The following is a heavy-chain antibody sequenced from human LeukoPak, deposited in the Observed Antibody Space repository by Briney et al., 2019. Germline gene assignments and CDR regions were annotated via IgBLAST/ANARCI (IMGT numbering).Heavy chain of an antibody. CDR2: INPSGGST. CDR3: ARDEGEGYFDY. Sequence: ASVKVSCKASGGTFSSYAISWVRQAPGQGLEWMGIINPSGGSTSYAQKFQGRVTMTRDTSTSTVYMELSSLRSEDTAVYYCARDEGEGYFDYWGQGTLVTVSS. J-gene: IGHJ4*02. CDR1: GGTFSSYA. V-gene: IGHV1-46*01. D-gene: IGHD3-16*01.